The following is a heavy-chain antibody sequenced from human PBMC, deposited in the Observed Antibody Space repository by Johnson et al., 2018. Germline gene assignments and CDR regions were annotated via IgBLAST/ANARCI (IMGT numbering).Heavy chain of an antibody. J-gene: IGHJ1*01. CDR3: ARASVVTSESFQH. Sequence: QVQLVQSGGGVVQPGRSLRLSCAASGFTFRSYGMHWVRQAPGKGLEWVAVISYDGSNKYYADSVKGRFTISRDNSKNTLYLQMNSLRAEDTAVYYCARASVVTSESFQHWGQGTLVTVSS. CDR1: GFTFRSYG. V-gene: IGHV3-30*03. D-gene: IGHD2-21*02. CDR2: ISYDGSNK.